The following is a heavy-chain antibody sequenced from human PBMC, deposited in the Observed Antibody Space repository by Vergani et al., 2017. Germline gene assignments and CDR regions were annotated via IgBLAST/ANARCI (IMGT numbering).Heavy chain of an antibody. CDR3: ARAAAAALDY. Sequence: QVQLQESGPGLLKPSQTLSPTCTVSGGYISSGSYYWSWIRQPAGKGLEWIGRISTSGSTNYNPSLKSRVTISLDTSKNQFSLKLNSLTAADTAVYYCARAAAAALDYWGQGTLVTVSS. CDR2: ISTSGST. CDR1: GGYISSGSYY. D-gene: IGHD6-13*01. V-gene: IGHV4-61*02. J-gene: IGHJ4*02.